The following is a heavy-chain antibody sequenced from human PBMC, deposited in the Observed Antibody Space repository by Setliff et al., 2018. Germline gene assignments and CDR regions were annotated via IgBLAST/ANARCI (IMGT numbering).Heavy chain of an antibody. V-gene: IGHV3-48*01. Sequence: SGGSLRLSCAASGFNFRNSAMNWVRQAPGKGLEWISYININVDSIYYADSVKGRVTISRDDARSTMYLQMNRLRAEDTAVYYCAKDRVPDGIWEFDSWGQGLLVTVSS. J-gene: IGHJ4*02. CDR3: AKDRVPDGIWEFDS. D-gene: IGHD1-26*01. CDR1: GFNFRNSA. CDR2: ININVDSI.